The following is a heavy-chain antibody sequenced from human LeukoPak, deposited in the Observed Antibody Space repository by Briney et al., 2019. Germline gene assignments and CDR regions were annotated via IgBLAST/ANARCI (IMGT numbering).Heavy chain of an antibody. D-gene: IGHD4-17*01. V-gene: IGHV4-34*01. CDR1: GGSFSGYY. CDR3: ARGRGRPVPPTVTHHWYFDL. Sequence: SETLSLTCAVYGGSFSGYYWSWIRQPPGKGLEWIGEINHSGSTNYNPSLKSRVTISVDTSKNQFSLKLSSVTAADTAVYYCARGRGRPVPPTVTHHWYFDLWGRGTLVTVSS. CDR2: INHSGST. J-gene: IGHJ2*01.